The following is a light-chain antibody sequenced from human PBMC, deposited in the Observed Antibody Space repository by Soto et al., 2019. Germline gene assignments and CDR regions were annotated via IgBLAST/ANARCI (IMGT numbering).Light chain of an antibody. CDR1: SSDVGGYNY. J-gene: IGLJ1*01. V-gene: IGLV2-14*01. Sequence: QSVLTQPASASGSPGQSITISCTGTSSDVGGYNYVSWYQHHPGKAPKLMISEVSNRPSGVSNRFSGSKSGNTASLTISRLQAEDEADYYCSSYTSTSTLVFGTGTKLTVL. CDR3: SSYTSTSTLV. CDR2: EVS.